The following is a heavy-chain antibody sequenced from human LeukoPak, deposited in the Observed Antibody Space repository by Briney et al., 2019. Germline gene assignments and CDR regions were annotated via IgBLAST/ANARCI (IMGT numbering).Heavy chain of an antibody. CDR3: ARQPRDISSWYYFDN. CDR1: GYTFTSHY. D-gene: IGHD6-13*01. V-gene: IGHV1-46*01. J-gene: IGHJ4*02. Sequence: ASVKVSCKASGYTFTSHYIHWLRQAPGQGLEWMGVINPGGDSTSYAQKFQDRVSMTRDTSTSTVYMELSSLISADTAVYYCARQPRDISSWYYFDNWGQGTLVTVSS. CDR2: INPGGDST.